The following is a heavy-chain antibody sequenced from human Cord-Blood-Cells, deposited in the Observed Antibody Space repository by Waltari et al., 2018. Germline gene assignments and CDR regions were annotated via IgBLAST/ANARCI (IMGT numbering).Heavy chain of an antibody. Sequence: QVQLVESVGGVVQPGRSLRLSCAASGFTFSSYGMHWVRQAPGKGLDGVAVISYDGSNKYYADSVKGRFSISRDNSKNTLYLQMNSLRAEDTAVYYCAKDHQRFGGAPDYWGQGTLVTVSS. CDR2: ISYDGSNK. D-gene: IGHD3-10*01. CDR1: GFTFSSYG. J-gene: IGHJ4*02. CDR3: AKDHQRFGGAPDY. V-gene: IGHV3-30*18.